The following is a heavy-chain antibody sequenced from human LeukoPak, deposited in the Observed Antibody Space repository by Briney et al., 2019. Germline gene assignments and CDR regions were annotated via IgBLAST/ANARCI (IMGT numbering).Heavy chain of an antibody. J-gene: IGHJ4*02. CDR3: ARGVGYLDY. CDR1: GFTFSSYA. CDR2: ISYDGSNK. V-gene: IGHV3-30*04. Sequence: GGSLRLSCAASGFTFSSYAMHWVRQAPGKGLEWVAVISYDGSNKYYAYSVKGRFTISRDNSKNTLYLQMNSLRAEDTAVYYCARGVGYLDYWGQGTLVTVSS.